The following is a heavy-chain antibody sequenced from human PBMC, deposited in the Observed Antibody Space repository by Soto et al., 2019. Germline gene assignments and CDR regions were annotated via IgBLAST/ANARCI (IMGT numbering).Heavy chain of an antibody. CDR2: IGPESGDT. V-gene: IGHV1-2*02. CDR3: GRGRSGQIVVVY. J-gene: IGHJ4*02. CDR1: GYTFTGHY. Sequence: GSSVKVSGKASGYTFTGHYIHWVRQATEQGPEWMGEIGPESGDTRYAQRFQGRVTMTRDMSITTVYMELNNLSPDDTAVYYCGRGRSGQIVVVYWGQGTPVTVSS. D-gene: IGHD1-26*01.